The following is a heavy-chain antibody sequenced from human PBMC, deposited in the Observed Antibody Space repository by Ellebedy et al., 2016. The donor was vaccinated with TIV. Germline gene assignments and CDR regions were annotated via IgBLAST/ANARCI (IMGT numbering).Heavy chain of an antibody. J-gene: IGHJ4*02. CDR3: ARCSIWSGLDY. Sequence: MPSETLSLTCAVYGGSFSGYYWSWIRQAPGKGLEWIGEINYSGSTNYNPSLKSRVTISVDTSKNQFSLKLSSVTAADTAVYYCARCSIWSGLDYWGQGTLVTVSS. CDR1: GGSFSGYY. D-gene: IGHD3-3*01. V-gene: IGHV4-34*01. CDR2: INYSGST.